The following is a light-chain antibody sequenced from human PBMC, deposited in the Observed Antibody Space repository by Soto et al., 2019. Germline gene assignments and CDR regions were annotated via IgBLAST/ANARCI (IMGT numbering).Light chain of an antibody. Sequence: QSVLTQAASVSWSPGQSISISCGGTSSDVGAYIYVSWYQQFPGKAPKLILYEVNNRPSGVSNRFSGSKSGTTASLTISGLQPEDEADYYCSAYSDIDTKVFGTGTKVTVL. CDR2: EVN. J-gene: IGLJ1*01. CDR3: SAYSDIDTKV. CDR1: SSDVGAYIY. V-gene: IGLV2-14*03.